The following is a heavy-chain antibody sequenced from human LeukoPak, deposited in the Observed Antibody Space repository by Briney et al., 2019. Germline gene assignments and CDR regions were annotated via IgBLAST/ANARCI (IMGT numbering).Heavy chain of an antibody. CDR3: ARDRGIRDFWSGYYAYYFDY. CDR1: GYTFTSYG. CDR2: ISAYNGNT. D-gene: IGHD3-3*01. Sequence: ASVKVSCKASGYTFTSYGISWVRQAPGQGLEWMGWISAYNGNTNYAQKLQGRVTMTTDTSTSTAYMELRSLRSDDTAVYYCARDRGIRDFWSGYYAYYFDYWGQGTLVTVSS. J-gene: IGHJ4*02. V-gene: IGHV1-18*01.